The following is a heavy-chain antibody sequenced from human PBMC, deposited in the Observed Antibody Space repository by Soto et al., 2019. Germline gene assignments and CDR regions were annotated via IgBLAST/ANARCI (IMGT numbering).Heavy chain of an antibody. Sequence: GGSLRLSCAASGFTFSRYSLNWVRQAPGKGLEWVSYISSTSGTIYYATSVKGRFTISRDNAKNSLYLQMNSLGADDTGVYYCARGPNDYSNPYYYYYMDVWGKGTTVTVSS. CDR3: ARGPNDYSNPYYYYYMDV. V-gene: IGHV3-48*01. CDR1: GFTFSRYS. D-gene: IGHD4-4*01. J-gene: IGHJ6*03. CDR2: ISSTSGTI.